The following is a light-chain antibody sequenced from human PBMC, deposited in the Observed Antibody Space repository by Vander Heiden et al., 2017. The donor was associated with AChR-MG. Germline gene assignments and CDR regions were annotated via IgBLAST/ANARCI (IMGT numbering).Light chain of an antibody. CDR2: SNN. Sequence: QSVLTQPPSASGTPGQRVTLSCSGSSTNIGSNTVNWYQQRPGTAPKLLIYSNNQRPSGVPDRFSGSKSGTSAFRAISGLQSEDEADYYCAAWDDSLNGRWVFGGGTKLTVL. CDR3: AAWDDSLNGRWV. V-gene: IGLV1-44*01. CDR1: STNIGSNT. J-gene: IGLJ3*02.